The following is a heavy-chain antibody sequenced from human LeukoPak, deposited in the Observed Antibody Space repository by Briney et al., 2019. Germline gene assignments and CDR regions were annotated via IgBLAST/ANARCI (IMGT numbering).Heavy chain of an antibody. J-gene: IGHJ3*02. D-gene: IGHD3-22*01. Sequence: GGSLRLSCVASGFTVSDHYIDWVRQAPGKGLEWVGRNRDKSKSYTTDYASSVRGRFTISRDDSKNSLYLQMYSLKTEDTAVYFCTRPSYYDSRGYSTNGFDIWGQGTMVTVSS. V-gene: IGHV3-72*01. CDR1: GFTVSDHY. CDR2: NRDKSKSYTT. CDR3: TRPSYYDSRGYSTNGFDI.